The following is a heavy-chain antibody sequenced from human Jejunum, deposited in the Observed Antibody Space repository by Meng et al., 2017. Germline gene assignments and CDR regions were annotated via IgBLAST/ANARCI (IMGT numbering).Heavy chain of an antibody. D-gene: IGHD5-12*01. CDR2: MSGSGSPT. CDR3: AKKRGTGSGYDLDYFDY. CDR1: GFTFSSYA. V-gene: IGHV3-23*01. Sequence: GESLKISCAASGFTFSSYAMIWVRQGPGKGLEWVSAMSGSGSPTYYADSVKGRFTISRDNSKNTLYLQMNSLRAEDTALYYCAKKRGTGSGYDLDYFDYWGQGALVTVSS. J-gene: IGHJ4*02.